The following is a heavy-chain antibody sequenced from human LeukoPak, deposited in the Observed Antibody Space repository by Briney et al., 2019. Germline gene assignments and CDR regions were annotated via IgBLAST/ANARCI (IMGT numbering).Heavy chain of an antibody. CDR1: GGSISSGGYY. V-gene: IGHV4-31*03. CDR3: ARGGDSSGHYPQHNYNWFDP. Sequence: SQTLSLTCTVSGGSISSGGYYWSWIRQHPGKGLEWIGYIYYSGSTYYNPSLKSRVTISVDTSKNQFSLKLSSVTAADTAVYYCARGGDSSGHYPQHNYNWFDPWGQGTLVTVSS. J-gene: IGHJ5*02. D-gene: IGHD3-22*01. CDR2: IYYSGST.